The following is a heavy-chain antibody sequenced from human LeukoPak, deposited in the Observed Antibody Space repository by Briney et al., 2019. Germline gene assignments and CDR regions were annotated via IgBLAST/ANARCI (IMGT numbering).Heavy chain of an antibody. D-gene: IGHD1-14*01. V-gene: IGHV3-30*18. CDR1: GFTFSNYG. J-gene: IGHJ4*02. CDR3: AKDRETTASGTFDY. CDR2: ISEDGINK. Sequence: GGSLRLSCAASGFTFSNYGMHCVRQAPGKGLGWVAGISEDGINKYYADSVKGRFTISRDNSNNTLFLQMNSLRAEDTAVYYCAKDRETTASGTFDYWGQGALVTVSS.